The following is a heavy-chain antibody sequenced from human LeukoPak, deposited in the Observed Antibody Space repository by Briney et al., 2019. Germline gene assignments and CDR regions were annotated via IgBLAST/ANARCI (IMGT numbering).Heavy chain of an antibody. J-gene: IGHJ3*02. V-gene: IGHV4-61*02. CDR3: ARTHLHYDILTGYYSGTHAFDI. D-gene: IGHD3-9*01. CDR1: GGSISSGSYY. CDR2: IYTSGST. Sequence: SQTLSLTCTVSGGSISSGSYYWSWIRQPAGKGLEWIGRIYTSGSTNYNPSLKSRVTISVDTSKNQFSLKLSSVTAADTAVYYCARTHLHYDILTGYYSGTHAFDIWGQGTMVTVSS.